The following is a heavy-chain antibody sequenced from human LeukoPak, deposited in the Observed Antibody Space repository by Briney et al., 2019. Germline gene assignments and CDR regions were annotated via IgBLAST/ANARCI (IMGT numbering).Heavy chain of an antibody. CDR2: ISAYNGNT. CDR3: ARRVCGLRYFGS. J-gene: IGHJ4*02. Sequence: ASVTVSFTSSGYSFTSYGIGWVRQAPGQGLEWMGWISAYNGNTKYPQKFQGRVTMTTDTSTSTAHMELKSLRSDDTAVYDCARRVCGLRYFGSWGLGTLVTVSS. CDR1: GYSFTSYG. V-gene: IGHV1-18*01. D-gene: IGHD3-3*01.